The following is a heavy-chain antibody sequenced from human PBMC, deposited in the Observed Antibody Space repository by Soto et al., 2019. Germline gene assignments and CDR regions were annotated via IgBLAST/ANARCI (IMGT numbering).Heavy chain of an antibody. J-gene: IGHJ6*02. D-gene: IGHD6-19*01. CDR2: TSAYNGNT. Sequence: QVQLVQSGAEVKKPGASVKVSCKASGYTFTSYGISWVRQAPGQGLEWMGWTSAYNGNTNYAQKLQGRVTMTTDTSTSTAYMELRSVRSDDTGVYYCARRQWLVGGYYSGMDVWGQGTTVTVSS. V-gene: IGHV1-18*01. CDR3: ARRQWLVGGYYSGMDV. CDR1: GYTFTSYG.